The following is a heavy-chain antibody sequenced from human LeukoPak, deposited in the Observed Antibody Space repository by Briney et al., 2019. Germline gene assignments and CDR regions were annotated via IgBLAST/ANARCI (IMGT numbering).Heavy chain of an antibody. Sequence: SETLSLTCTVSGGSISSSSYYWGWIRQPPGKGLEWIGSIYYSGSTYYNPSLKGGVTISVDTSKNQFSLKLSSVTAADTAVYYCARLPKRITMIVVVITPSHGAFDIWGQGTMVIVSS. CDR1: GGSISSSSYY. CDR3: ARLPKRITMIVVVITPSHGAFDI. J-gene: IGHJ3*02. V-gene: IGHV4-39*01. CDR2: IYYSGST. D-gene: IGHD3-22*01.